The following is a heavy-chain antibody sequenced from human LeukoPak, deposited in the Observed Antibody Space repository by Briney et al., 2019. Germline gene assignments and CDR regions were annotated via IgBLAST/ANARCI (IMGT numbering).Heavy chain of an antibody. CDR3: ARGSGSYLYYFDY. Sequence: PGGSLRLSCAASGFTFSSYWMSWVRQAPGKGPEWVANIKQDGSEKYYVDSVKGRFTISRDNAKNSLYLQMNSLRAEDTAVYYCARGSGSYLYYFDYWGQGTLVTVSS. CDR2: IKQDGSEK. J-gene: IGHJ4*02. D-gene: IGHD1-26*01. V-gene: IGHV3-7*01. CDR1: GFTFSSYW.